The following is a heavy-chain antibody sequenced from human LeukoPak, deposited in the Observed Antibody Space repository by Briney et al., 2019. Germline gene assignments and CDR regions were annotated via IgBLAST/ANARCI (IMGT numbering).Heavy chain of an antibody. CDR2: ISDSGSGT. V-gene: IGHV3-23*01. J-gene: IGHJ4*02. CDR1: GFTFSSYA. D-gene: IGHD3-22*01. Sequence: GGSLRLSCPASGFTFSSYAMSWVRQAPGKGLEWVSSISDSGSGTYYADSVKGRFTISRDNSKNTLYLQMNSLRAEDTAVYYCARGIVTMIDYWGQGTLVTVSS. CDR3: ARGIVTMIDY.